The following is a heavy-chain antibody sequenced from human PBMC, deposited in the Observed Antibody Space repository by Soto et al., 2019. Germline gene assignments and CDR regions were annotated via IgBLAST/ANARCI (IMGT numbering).Heavy chain of an antibody. D-gene: IGHD6-19*01. CDR3: AKDISGRQYSSGWFRSFDI. CDR2: ISWNSGSI. J-gene: IGHJ3*02. CDR1: GFTFDDYA. V-gene: IGHV3-9*01. Sequence: GGSLRLSCAASGFTFDDYAMHWVRQAPGKGLEWVSGISWNSGSIGYADSVKGRFTISRDNAKNSLYLQMNSLRAEDTALYYCAKDISGRQYSSGWFRSFDIWGQGTMVTVSS.